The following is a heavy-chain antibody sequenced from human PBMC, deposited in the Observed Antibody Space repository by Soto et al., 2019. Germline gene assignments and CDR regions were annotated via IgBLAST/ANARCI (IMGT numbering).Heavy chain of an antibody. CDR1: GGSFSGYY. CDR2: IHYSGST. D-gene: IGHD2-8*02. Sequence: SETLSLTCAVYGGSFSGYYWSWIRQSPGKGLEWIAYIHYSGSTYYNSSLKSRVTISVDTSKNQFSLKLTSVTAADTAVYYCARDKITGLFDYWGQGTLVTVSS. V-gene: IGHV4-34*01. J-gene: IGHJ4*02. CDR3: ARDKITGLFDY.